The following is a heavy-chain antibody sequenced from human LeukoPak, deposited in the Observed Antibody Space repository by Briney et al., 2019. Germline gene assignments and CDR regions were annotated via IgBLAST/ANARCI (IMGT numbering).Heavy chain of an antibody. CDR2: IHADSGNT. Sequence: ASVKVSCKTSGYTFTTCAVHWVRQAPGQRLEWMGWIHADSGNTKYSRKLQGRVAIARDTSASTIYMELTSLRIEDTAVYFCTIGLAGDWDAFDIWGLGTMVTVS. D-gene: IGHD6-19*01. CDR3: TIGLAGDWDAFDI. J-gene: IGHJ3*02. V-gene: IGHV1-3*01. CDR1: GYTFTTCA.